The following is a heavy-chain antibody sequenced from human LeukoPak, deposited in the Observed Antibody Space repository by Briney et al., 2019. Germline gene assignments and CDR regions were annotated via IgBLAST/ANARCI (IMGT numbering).Heavy chain of an antibody. CDR1: GFTFSNAW. CDR2: IKTKTDGGTT. D-gene: IGHD3-22*01. CDR3: TTGPGYYDGSAYFDY. Sequence: PWGSLRLSCAASGFTFSNAWRSWLRHGPGKGLEWVVRIKTKTDGGTTEYAAPVKGRFTISRDDSKNTLYMHMNSLKIEDTAVYYCTTGPGYYDGSAYFDYWGQGTLVTVSS. J-gene: IGHJ4*02. V-gene: IGHV3-15*01.